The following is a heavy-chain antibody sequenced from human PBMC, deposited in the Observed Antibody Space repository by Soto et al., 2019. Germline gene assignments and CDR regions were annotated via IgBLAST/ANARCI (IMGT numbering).Heavy chain of an antibody. CDR1: GFTFSSYF. CDR3: ARGYPYSGYDLTYYYYYGMDV. Sequence: GSLRLSCAASGFTFSSYFTNWVRQAPGKGVEWVSAISGSRSGGGNSTHYADSVKGRSTIFRDNSKNTLYLQMDSLRAADTAVYYCARGYPYSGYDLTYYYYYGMDVWGQGTTVTVSS. CDR2: ISGSRSGGGNST. D-gene: IGHD5-12*01. V-gene: IGHV3-23*01. J-gene: IGHJ6*02.